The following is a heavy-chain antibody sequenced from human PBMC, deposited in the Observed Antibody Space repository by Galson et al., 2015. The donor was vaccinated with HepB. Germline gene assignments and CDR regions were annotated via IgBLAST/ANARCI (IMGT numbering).Heavy chain of an antibody. V-gene: IGHV7-4-1*02. Sequence: SVKVSCKASGYTFTSYAMNWVRQAPGQGLEWMGWINTNTGNPTYAQGFTGRFVFSLDTSVNTAYPQISSLKAEDTAVYYCAREFFGVTTADRDYWGQGTLVTVSS. CDR2: INTNTGNP. CDR1: GYTFTSYA. D-gene: IGHD4-17*01. J-gene: IGHJ4*02. CDR3: AREFFGVTTADRDY.